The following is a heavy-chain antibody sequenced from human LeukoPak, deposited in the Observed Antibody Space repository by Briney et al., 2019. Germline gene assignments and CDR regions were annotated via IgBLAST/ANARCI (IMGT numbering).Heavy chain of an antibody. V-gene: IGHV4-39*07. J-gene: IGHJ4*02. CDR1: GGSISSSSYY. D-gene: IGHD6-19*01. Sequence: SETLSLTCNVSGGSISSSSYYWGWIRQSPGKGLEWIGSIYYSGSTYYNSSLKSQVTISVDTSKNQFSLKLSSVTAADTAVYYCARATWSSGPWVFDYWGQGTLVTVSS. CDR2: IYYSGST. CDR3: ARATWSSGPWVFDY.